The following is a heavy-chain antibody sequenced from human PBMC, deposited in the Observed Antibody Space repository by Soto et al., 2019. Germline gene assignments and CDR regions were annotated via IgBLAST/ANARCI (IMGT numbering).Heavy chain of an antibody. J-gene: IGHJ5*02. CDR2: ISSSSSTI. CDR3: ARDSGITIFAALGSWFDP. CDR1: GFTFSSYS. V-gene: IGHV3-48*01. Sequence: EVQLVESGGGLVQPGGSLRLSCAASGFTFSSYSMNWVRQAPGKGLEWVSYISSSSSTIYYADSVKGRFTMSRDNAKNSLDLQMNSLSAEDTAVYYCARDSGITIFAALGSWFDPWGQGTLVTVSS. D-gene: IGHD3-3*01.